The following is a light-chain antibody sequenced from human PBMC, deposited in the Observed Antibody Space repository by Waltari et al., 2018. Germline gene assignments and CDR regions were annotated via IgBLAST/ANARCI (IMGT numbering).Light chain of an antibody. CDR3: ATWDSSLSGGV. V-gene: IGLV1-51*01. CDR1: SPNIGNNY. CDR2: ANN. J-gene: IGLJ2*01. Sequence: HSVLTQPPSVSAAPGQDVTIFCSGSSPNIGNNYVSWYQQVPGPAPKLLIFANNERPSGIPDRFSGSKAGTSATLDITGLQTGDEAHYYCATWDSSLSGGVFGGGTKVTVL.